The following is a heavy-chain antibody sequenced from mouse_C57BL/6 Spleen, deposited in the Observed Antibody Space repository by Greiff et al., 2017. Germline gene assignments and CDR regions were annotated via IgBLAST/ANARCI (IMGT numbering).Heavy chain of an antibody. J-gene: IGHJ3*01. Sequence: VQLQQSGAELVMPGASVKLSCKASGYTFTSYWMHWVKQRPGQGLEWIGEIDPSDSYTNYNQKFKGKSTLTVDKSSSTAYMQLSSLTSEDSAVYYCALYYYGSSWFAYWGQGTLVTVSA. CDR1: GYTFTSYW. D-gene: IGHD1-1*01. V-gene: IGHV1-69*01. CDR2: IDPSDSYT. CDR3: ALYYYGSSWFAY.